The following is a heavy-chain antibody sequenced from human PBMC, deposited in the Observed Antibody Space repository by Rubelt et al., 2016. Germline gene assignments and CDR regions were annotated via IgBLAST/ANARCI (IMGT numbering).Heavy chain of an antibody. CDR1: GGSISSSY. D-gene: IGHD1-14*01. V-gene: IGHV4-59*01. J-gene: IGHJ6*03. CDR2: IYYSGST. CDR3: ARVMTTGLYYYYMDV. Sequence: QVQLQESGPGLVKPSETLSLTCIVSGGSISSSYWSWLRQPPGKGLEWIGYIYYSGSTNYNPSLKSRVTISVDTSKNQFSLKLSSVTAADTAVYYCARVMTTGLYYYYMDVWGKGTTVTVSS.